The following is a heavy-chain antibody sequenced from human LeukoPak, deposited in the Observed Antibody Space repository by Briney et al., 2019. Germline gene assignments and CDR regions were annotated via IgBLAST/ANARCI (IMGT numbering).Heavy chain of an antibody. V-gene: IGHV3-23*01. Sequence: GSLRLSCAAPGFTFNSYAMNWVRQAPGKGLEWVSAISDDGIYTNYADSVKGRFTIFRDNSKNTLYLQMNSLRAEDTAVYYCANYYPSLSNRKGFEYWGQGTLVTVSS. J-gene: IGHJ4*02. CDR2: ISDDGIYT. CDR1: GFTFNSYA. CDR3: ANYYPSLSNRKGFEY. D-gene: IGHD1-26*01.